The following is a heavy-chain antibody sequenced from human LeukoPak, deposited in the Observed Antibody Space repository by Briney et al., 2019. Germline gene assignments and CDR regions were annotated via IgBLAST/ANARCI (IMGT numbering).Heavy chain of an antibody. CDR2: IYPGDSDT. V-gene: IGHV5-51*01. CDR3: ARSFDCSSTSCYRGWFDP. D-gene: IGHD2-2*02. CDR1: GYSFTSYW. Sequence: GESLKISCKGSGYSFTSYWIGWVRQMPGKGLEWMGIIYPGDSDTRYSPSFQGQVTISADKSVSTAYLQWSSLQASDTAMYYCARSFDCSSTSCYRGWFDPWGQGTLVTVSS. J-gene: IGHJ5*02.